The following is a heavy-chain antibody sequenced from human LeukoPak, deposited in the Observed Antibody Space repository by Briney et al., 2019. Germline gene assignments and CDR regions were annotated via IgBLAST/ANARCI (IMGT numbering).Heavy chain of an antibody. D-gene: IGHD5-12*01. V-gene: IGHV3-30*04. CDR2: ISYDGSNK. CDR3: ARGQYSGFGIYYYMDV. CDR1: GFTFSSYA. Sequence: GRSLRLSCAASGFTFSSYAMHWVRQAPGKGLEWVAVISYDGSNKYYADSVKGRFTISRDNSKNTLSLQMNSLRAEDTAVYYCARGQYSGFGIYYYMDVWGKGTTVTVSS. J-gene: IGHJ6*03.